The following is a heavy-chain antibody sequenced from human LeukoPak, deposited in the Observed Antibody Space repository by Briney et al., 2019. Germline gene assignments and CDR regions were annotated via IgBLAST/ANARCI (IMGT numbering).Heavy chain of an antibody. CDR2: IYYRGSA. CDR3: ATRGD. CDR1: GDSINSYY. Sequence: SSETLSLTCTVSGDSINSYYWSWIRQPPGKGLEWLGYIYYRGSANYNPSLKSRVTISIDTSKNQFSLKLTSVTAADTAVYYCATRGDWGQGTLVTVSS. J-gene: IGHJ4*02. V-gene: IGHV4-59*08.